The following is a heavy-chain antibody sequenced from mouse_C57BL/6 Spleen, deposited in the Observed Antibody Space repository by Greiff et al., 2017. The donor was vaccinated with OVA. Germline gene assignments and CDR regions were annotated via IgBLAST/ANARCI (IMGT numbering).Heavy chain of an antibody. CDR1: GYSFTDYN. Sequence: EVQLQQSGPELVKPGASVKISCKASGYSFTDYNMNWVKQSNGKSLEWIGVINPNYGTTSYNQKFKGKATLTVDQSSSTAYMQINSLTSEDSAVYYCARGYYYGSSGYFDVWGTVTTVTVSS. J-gene: IGHJ1*03. CDR2: INPNYGTT. CDR3: ARGYYYGSSGYFDV. D-gene: IGHD1-1*01. V-gene: IGHV1-39*01.